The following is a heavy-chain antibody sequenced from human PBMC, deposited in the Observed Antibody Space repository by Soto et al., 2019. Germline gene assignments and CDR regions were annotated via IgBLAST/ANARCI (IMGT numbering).Heavy chain of an antibody. Sequence: GGSLRLSCVTSGFSFSTFWLNWVRQAPGRGLEWVANINQDGSGDSTYYADSVKGRFTISRDNSKNTLYLQMNSLRAEDTAVYYCAKGVPGIAVAGTGYFQHWGQGTLVTVSS. J-gene: IGHJ1*01. CDR2: INQDGSGDST. CDR1: GFSFSTFW. D-gene: IGHD6-19*01. V-gene: IGHV3-23*01. CDR3: AKGVPGIAVAGTGYFQH.